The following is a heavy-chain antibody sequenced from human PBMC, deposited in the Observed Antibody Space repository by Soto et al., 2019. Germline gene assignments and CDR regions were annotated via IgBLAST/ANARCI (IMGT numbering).Heavy chain of an antibody. Sequence: SETLSLTCTVSGGSISSYYWSWIRQPPGKGLEWVGYIYYSGSTNYNPSLKSRVTISVDTSKNQFSLKLSSVTAADTAVYYCARRYGWAFDIWGQGTMVTVSS. CDR1: GGSISSYY. CDR2: IYYSGST. J-gene: IGHJ3*02. D-gene: IGHD3-16*01. V-gene: IGHV4-59*08. CDR3: ARRYGWAFDI.